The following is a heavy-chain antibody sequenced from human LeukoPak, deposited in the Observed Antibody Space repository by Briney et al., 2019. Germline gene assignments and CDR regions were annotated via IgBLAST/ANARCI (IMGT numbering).Heavy chain of an antibody. CDR2: NYYSGST. CDR1: GGSISSSSYY. D-gene: IGHD3-10*01. Sequence: PSETLSLTCTVSGGSISSSSYYWGWIRQPPGKGLEWIGSNYYSGSTYYNPSLKSRVTISVYTSKIQFSLKLSSVAAADTSVYYCARHDAPLWFGELSGAFDIWGQGTMVTVSS. J-gene: IGHJ3*02. CDR3: ARHDAPLWFGELSGAFDI. V-gene: IGHV4-39*01.